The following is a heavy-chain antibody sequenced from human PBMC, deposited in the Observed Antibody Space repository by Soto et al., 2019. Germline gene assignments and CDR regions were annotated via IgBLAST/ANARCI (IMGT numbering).Heavy chain of an antibody. CDR2: IFSNNER. CDR3: ARLVADSSWYHYGLDV. Sequence: QVTLKESGPVLVKATETLTLTCNISGFSLTTGRMGVSWIRQPPGKALEWVALIFSNNERSYSTSLQSRLSISADTSKSQVVLTMTNVDPVDTATYFCARLVADSSWYHYGLDVWGQGTTVTVS. D-gene: IGHD6-13*01. V-gene: IGHV2-26*03. J-gene: IGHJ6*02. CDR1: GFSLTTGRMG.